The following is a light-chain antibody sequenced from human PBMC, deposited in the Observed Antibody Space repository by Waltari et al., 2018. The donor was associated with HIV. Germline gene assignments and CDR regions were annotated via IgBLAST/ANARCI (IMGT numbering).Light chain of an antibody. CDR1: SSNIGSNT. Sequence: QSVLTQPPSASGTPGQRVTISCSGSSSNIGSNTVNWYQQLPGTAPKLLIYNNSQRPSVAPDRFSGSNSGTSASLAISGLQSADEADYYCAAWDDSLNGVVFGGGTKLTVL. CDR3: AAWDDSLNGVV. J-gene: IGLJ2*01. V-gene: IGLV1-44*01. CDR2: NNS.